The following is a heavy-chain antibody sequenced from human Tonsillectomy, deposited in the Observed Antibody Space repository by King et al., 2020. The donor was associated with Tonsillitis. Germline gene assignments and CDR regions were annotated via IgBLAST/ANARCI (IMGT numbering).Heavy chain of an antibody. V-gene: IGHV3-30*03. D-gene: IGHD2-21*02. CDR3: ASPYCGGDCYDDYFDC. J-gene: IGHJ4*02. Sequence: VQLVESGGGVVQPGKSLRLSCTASGFPFSSFGMHWVRQAPGKGLEWVAVISYDGSDKYYADSVKGRFTISRDNSKNTLYLQLNSLRAEDTAVYYCASPYCGGDCYDDYFDCWGQGTLVTVSS. CDR2: ISYDGSDK. CDR1: GFPFSSFG.